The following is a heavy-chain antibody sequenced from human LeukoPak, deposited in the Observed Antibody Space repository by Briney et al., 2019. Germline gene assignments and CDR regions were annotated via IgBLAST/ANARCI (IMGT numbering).Heavy chain of an antibody. Sequence: ASVKVSCKASGYTFTGYYMHWVRQATGQGLEWMGWMNPNSGNTGYAQKFQGRVTMTRDTSTSTVYMELSSLRSEDTAVYYCARDLGYSYHFDYWGQGTLVTVSS. CDR1: GYTFTGYY. CDR3: ARDLGYSYHFDY. D-gene: IGHD5-18*01. V-gene: IGHV1-8*02. CDR2: MNPNSGNT. J-gene: IGHJ4*02.